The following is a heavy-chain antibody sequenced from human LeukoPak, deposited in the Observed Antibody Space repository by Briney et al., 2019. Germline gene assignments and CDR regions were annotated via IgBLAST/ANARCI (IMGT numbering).Heavy chain of an antibody. V-gene: IGHV4-30-2*01. CDR2: IYHSGST. CDR3: ASSGYSYGQFDY. J-gene: IGHJ4*02. D-gene: IGHD5-18*01. Sequence: WIGYIYHSGSTYYNPSLKSRVTISVDRSKNQFSLKLSSVTAADTAVYYCASSGYSYGQFDYWGQGTLVTVSS.